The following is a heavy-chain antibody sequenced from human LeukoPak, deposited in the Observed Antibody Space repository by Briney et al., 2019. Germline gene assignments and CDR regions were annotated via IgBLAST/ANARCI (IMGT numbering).Heavy chain of an antibody. CDR3: ASQVGTVAGFDP. CDR2: INPSVGST. V-gene: IGHV1-46*01. Sequence: ASVKVSCKASGYTFTSYYMNWVRQAPGQGLEWMGIINPSVGSTSYAQKFQDRVTMTRDTSTSTVYMELSSLRSEDTAVYYCASQVGTVAGFDPWGQGTLVTVSS. CDR1: GYTFTSYY. J-gene: IGHJ5*02. D-gene: IGHD6-19*01.